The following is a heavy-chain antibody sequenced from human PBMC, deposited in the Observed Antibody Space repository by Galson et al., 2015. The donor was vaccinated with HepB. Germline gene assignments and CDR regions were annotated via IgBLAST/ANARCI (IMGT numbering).Heavy chain of an antibody. Sequence: SVKVSCKVSGYTLTELSMHWVRQAPGKGLEWMGGFDRDDGETIYAQKFQGRVTMTEDTSTDTAYMELSSLRSEDTAVYYCAIEGITIFGVVKNRGMDVWGQGTTVTVSS. V-gene: IGHV1-24*01. CDR2: FDRDDGET. CDR1: GYTLTELS. J-gene: IGHJ6*02. CDR3: AIEGITIFGVVKNRGMDV. D-gene: IGHD3-3*01.